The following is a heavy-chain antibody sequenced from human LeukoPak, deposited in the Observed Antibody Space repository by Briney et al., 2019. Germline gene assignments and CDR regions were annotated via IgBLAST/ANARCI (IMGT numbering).Heavy chain of an antibody. D-gene: IGHD2-21*02. J-gene: IGHJ6*03. CDR2: ISGSGGST. CDR3: AKLPTYCGGDCSPDYYYMDV. Sequence: PGGSLRLSCAASGFTVSDYSMAWVRQAPGKGLEWVSAISGSGGSTYYADSVKGRFTISRDNSKNTLYLQMNSLRAEDTAVYYCAKLPTYCGGDCSPDYYYMDVWGKGTTVTISS. V-gene: IGHV3-23*01. CDR1: GFTVSDYS.